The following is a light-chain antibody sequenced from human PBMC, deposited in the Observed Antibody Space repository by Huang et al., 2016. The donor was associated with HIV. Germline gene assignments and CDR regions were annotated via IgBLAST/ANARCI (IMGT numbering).Light chain of an antibody. V-gene: IGKV1-5*03. CDR2: KAS. J-gene: IGKJ1*01. CDR1: QSISSW. Sequence: DIQMTQSPSTLSASVGDRVTITCRASQSISSWLAWYQQKPGKAPNLLIYKASSLERGVPSRFSGSGSGTEFTLTISSLQPDYFATYYCQQYNSYSTFGQGTKVEIK. CDR3: QQYNSYST.